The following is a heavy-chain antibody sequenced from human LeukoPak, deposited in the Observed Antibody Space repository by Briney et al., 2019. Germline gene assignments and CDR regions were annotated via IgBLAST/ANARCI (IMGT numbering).Heavy chain of an antibody. D-gene: IGHD6-19*01. CDR2: IIPIFGTA. V-gene: IGHV1-69*13. CDR3: ARSGSGWYGDYYYYGMDV. J-gene: IGHJ6*02. Sequence: ASVKVSCKASGGTFISYAISWVRQAPGQGLEWMGGIIPIFGTANYAQKFQGRVTITADESTSTAYMELSSLRSEDTAVYYCARSGSGWYGDYYYYGMDVWGQGTTVTVSS. CDR1: GGTFISYA.